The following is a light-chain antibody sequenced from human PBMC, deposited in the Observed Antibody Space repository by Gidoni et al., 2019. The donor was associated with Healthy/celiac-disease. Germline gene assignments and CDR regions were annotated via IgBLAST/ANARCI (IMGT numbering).Light chain of an antibody. CDR1: QSVLYSSNNKNY. Sequence: DIVMTQSPDSLAVSLGERATINCKSSQSVLYSSNNKNYLAWYQQKPGQPPKLLIYWATTRESGVPDRFSSSGSGADFTLTSSILQAEDVAFYYCQQYYSTPLTFGGGTKVEIK. V-gene: IGKV4-1*01. CDR3: QQYYSTPLT. CDR2: WAT. J-gene: IGKJ4*01.